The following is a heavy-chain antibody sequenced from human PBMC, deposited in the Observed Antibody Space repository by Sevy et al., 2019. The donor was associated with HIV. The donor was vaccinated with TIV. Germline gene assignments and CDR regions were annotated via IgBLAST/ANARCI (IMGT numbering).Heavy chain of an antibody. CDR2: INQEGSEK. CDR1: GFSFRSYW. CDR3: VRAGSYGDTYFYDYGMDV. J-gene: IGHJ6*02. D-gene: IGHD3-16*01. Sequence: GGSLRLSCVASGFSFRSYWMTWVRQAPGKGLEGVANINQEGSEKYYVDSVKGRFTISRDNAKNSLYLQINSLRVEDTAVYYCVRAGSYGDTYFYDYGMDVWGQGTTVTVSS. V-gene: IGHV3-7*01.